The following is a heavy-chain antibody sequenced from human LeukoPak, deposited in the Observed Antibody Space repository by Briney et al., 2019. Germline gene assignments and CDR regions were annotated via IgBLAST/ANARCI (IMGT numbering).Heavy chain of an antibody. Sequence: GGSLRLSCAASGLAVSSNYMSWVRQSPGKGLEWVSFISGYSVTTYYADSVQGRFTVSRDNSKKTLYLQMHNLRDEDTAVYYCAKHYGDYFHDFWGQGTLVTVSS. CDR3: AKHYGDYFHDF. CDR2: ISGYSVTT. D-gene: IGHD4-17*01. CDR1: GLAVSSNY. V-gene: IGHV3-23*01. J-gene: IGHJ4*02.